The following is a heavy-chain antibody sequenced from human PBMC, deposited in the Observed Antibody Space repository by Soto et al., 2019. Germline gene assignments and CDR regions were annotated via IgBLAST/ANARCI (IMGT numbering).Heavy chain of an antibody. J-gene: IGHJ6*03. Sequence: GGSLRLSCAASGFTFSSYTMNWVRQAPGKGLEWVSYISSGSSTIYYADSVKGRFTISRDNAKNSLYLQMNSLRAEDTAVYYCARAPSPGYYYYMDVWGKGTTVTVPS. CDR3: ARAPSPGYYYYMDV. CDR2: ISSGSSTI. CDR1: GFTFSSYT. V-gene: IGHV3-48*01.